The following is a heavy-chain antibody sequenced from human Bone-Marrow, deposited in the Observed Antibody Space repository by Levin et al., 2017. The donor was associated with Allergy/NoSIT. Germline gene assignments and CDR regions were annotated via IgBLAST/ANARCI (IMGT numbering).Heavy chain of an antibody. V-gene: IGHV3-66*01. CDR2: IYSGGST. CDR3: AMGAAAAQFDY. J-gene: IGHJ4*02. CDR1: GFTVSSNY. D-gene: IGHD6-13*01. Sequence: ASVKVSCAASGFTVSSNYMSWVRQAPGKGLEWVSVIYSGGSTYYADSVKGRFTISRDNSKNTLYLQMNSLRAEDTAVYYCAMGAAAAQFDYWGQGTLVTVSS.